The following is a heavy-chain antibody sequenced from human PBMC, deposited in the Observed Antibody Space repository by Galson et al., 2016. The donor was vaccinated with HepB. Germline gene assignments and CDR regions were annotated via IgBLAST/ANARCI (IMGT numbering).Heavy chain of an antibody. D-gene: IGHD5-12*01. V-gene: IGHV3-53*01. CDR1: GFIVGSSY. Sequence: SLRLSCAASGFIVGSSYMNWVRQAPGKGLEWVSVLYSGGSTYYADSVRGRFTISRDNSENTLHLQMNSLRAEDTAVYYCARAPSRGWGMDVCGQGTTVTVAS. J-gene: IGHJ6*02. CDR2: LYSGGST. CDR3: ARAPSRGWGMDV.